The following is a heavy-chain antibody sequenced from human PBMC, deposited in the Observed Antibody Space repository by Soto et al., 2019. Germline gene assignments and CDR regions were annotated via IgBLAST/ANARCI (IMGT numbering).Heavy chain of an antibody. J-gene: IGHJ5*02. D-gene: IGHD3-3*01. CDR2: IYYRGNT. V-gene: IGHV4-30-4*08. CDR1: GGSISSDDYY. Sequence: SETLSLTCTVSGGSISSDDYYWNWIRQRPGKGLEWIGNIYYRGNTNYNPSLKSRVTISVDTSKNQFSLKLSSVTAADTAVYYCARAYDFWSGYYNGARWFAPWGQGTLVTVSS. CDR3: ARAYDFWSGYYNGARWFAP.